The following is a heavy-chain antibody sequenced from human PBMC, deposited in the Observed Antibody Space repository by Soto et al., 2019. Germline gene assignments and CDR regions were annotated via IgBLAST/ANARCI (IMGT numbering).Heavy chain of an antibody. D-gene: IGHD2-15*01. CDR2: IYYSGST. CDR1: GGSISSYY. V-gene: IGHV4-59*08. Sequence: SETLSLTCTVSGGSISSYYWSWIRQPPGKGLEWIGYIYYSGSTNYNPSLQSRVTLSLDTSKNQFSLKLSSVTAADTAVYYCARLEDTYDAFDIWGQGTMVTVSS. J-gene: IGHJ3*02. CDR3: ARLEDTYDAFDI.